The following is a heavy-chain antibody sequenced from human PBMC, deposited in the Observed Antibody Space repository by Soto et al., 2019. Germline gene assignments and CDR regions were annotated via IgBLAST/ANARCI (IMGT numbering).Heavy chain of an antibody. CDR3: AREGYYYGSGSYSPPRSSGMDV. Sequence: QIQLVQSGAEVKKAGASVKVSCKASGYTFTNYGISWVRQALGQGLEWMGWISAYNDNTNYAQKFQGRVTLTTDTSTRTAYMELRSLTSDDTAVYYCAREGYYYGSGSYSPPRSSGMDVWGQGTTVTVFS. CDR1: GYTFTNYG. CDR2: ISAYNDNT. D-gene: IGHD3-10*01. V-gene: IGHV1-18*01. J-gene: IGHJ6*02.